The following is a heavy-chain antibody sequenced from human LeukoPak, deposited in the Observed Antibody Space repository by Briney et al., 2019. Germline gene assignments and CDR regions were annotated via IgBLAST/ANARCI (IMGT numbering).Heavy chain of an antibody. D-gene: IGHD2-21*02. Sequence: ASVKVSCKASGYTYTSYGISWVRQAPGQGLEWMGWISAYNGNTNYAQKNQGRVTMTTDTSTSTAYMELRSLRSDDTAVYYCARPKWGVTEVYFDYWGQGTLVTVSS. V-gene: IGHV1-18*01. CDR3: ARPKWGVTEVYFDY. CDR1: GYTYTSYG. J-gene: IGHJ4*02. CDR2: ISAYNGNT.